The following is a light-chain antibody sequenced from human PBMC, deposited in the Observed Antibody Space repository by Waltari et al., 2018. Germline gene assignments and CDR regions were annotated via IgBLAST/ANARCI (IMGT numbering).Light chain of an antibody. CDR3: QQYYVWPPST. V-gene: IGKV3-15*01. J-gene: IGKJ4*01. Sequence: VFLTQCPASLSVSPGVTVILSYRASQGVRTNLVWYQQKAGQAPRTLIYGASTRASGVPSRFSGSGAETDFTLSISSLQSEDAAVYFCQQYYVWPPSTFGGGTKLE. CDR1: QGVRTN. CDR2: GAS.